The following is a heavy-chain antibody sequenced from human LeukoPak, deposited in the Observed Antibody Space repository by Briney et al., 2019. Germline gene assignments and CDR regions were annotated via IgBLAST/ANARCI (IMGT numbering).Heavy chain of an antibody. Sequence: TLSLTCTVSGGSISSGGYYWSWNRQHPGKGLEWIGYIYYSGSTYYDPSLKSRVTISVDTSKNQFSLKLSSVTAADTAVYYCARSSTVTRPDFDYWGQGTLVTVSS. CDR2: IYYSGST. J-gene: IGHJ4*02. CDR1: GGSISSGGYY. D-gene: IGHD4-17*01. CDR3: ARSSTVTRPDFDY. V-gene: IGHV4-31*03.